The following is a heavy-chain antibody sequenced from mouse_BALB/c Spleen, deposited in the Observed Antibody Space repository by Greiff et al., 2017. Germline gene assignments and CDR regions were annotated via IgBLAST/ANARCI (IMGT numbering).Heavy chain of an antibody. Sequence: QVQLKESGPELVKPGASVRISCKASGYTFTSYYIHWVKQRPGQGLEWIGWIYPGNVNTKYNEKFKGKATLTADKSSSTAYMQLSSLTSEDSAVYFCARPGGNYVWYFDVWGAGTTVTVSS. CDR3: ARPGGNYVWYFDV. CDR2: IYPGNVNT. CDR1: GYTFTSYY. J-gene: IGHJ1*01. D-gene: IGHD2-1*01. V-gene: IGHV1S56*01.